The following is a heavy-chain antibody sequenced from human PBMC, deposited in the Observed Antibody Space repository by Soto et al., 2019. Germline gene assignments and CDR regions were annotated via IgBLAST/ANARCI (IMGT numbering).Heavy chain of an antibody. CDR2: ISAYNGNT. CDR1: GYTFTSYA. J-gene: IGHJ4*02. CDR3: ARGYCSSTSWCPFDY. D-gene: IGHD2-2*01. V-gene: IGHV1-18*01. Sequence: ASVKVSCKASGYTFTSYAMHWVRQAPGQRLEWMGWISAYNGNTNYAQKLQGRVTMTTDTSTSTASMELRSLRSDDTAVYYCARGYCSSTSWCPFDYWGQGTLVTVSS.